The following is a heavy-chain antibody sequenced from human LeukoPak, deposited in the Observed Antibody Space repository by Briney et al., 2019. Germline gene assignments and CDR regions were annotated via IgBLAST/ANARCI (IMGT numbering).Heavy chain of an antibody. CDR3: ARGRVTAIFDY. Sequence: GASVKVSCKACGCTFTGYYMHWVRQAPGQGLEWMGIINPSGGSTSYAQKFQGRVTMTRDMSTSTVYMELSSLRSEDTAVYYCARGRVTAIFDYWGQGTLVTVSS. CDR1: GCTFTGYY. V-gene: IGHV1-46*01. CDR2: INPSGGST. J-gene: IGHJ4*02. D-gene: IGHD2-21*02.